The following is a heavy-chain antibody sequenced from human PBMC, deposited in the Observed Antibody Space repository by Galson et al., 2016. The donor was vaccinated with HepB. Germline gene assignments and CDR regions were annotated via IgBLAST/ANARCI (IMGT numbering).Heavy chain of an antibody. CDR2: ISVGSNTI. CDR3: ARDFDFWNGFPHGMDV. Sequence: SLRLSCAASGFIFNNYEMNWVRQAPGKGLEWVAYISVGSNTIYYADSVKGRFTVSRDDAERTVHLQMESLRAEDTAVYYCARDFDFWNGFPHGMDVWGQGTTVTVSS. D-gene: IGHD3-3*01. V-gene: IGHV3-48*03. CDR1: GFIFNNYE. J-gene: IGHJ6*02.